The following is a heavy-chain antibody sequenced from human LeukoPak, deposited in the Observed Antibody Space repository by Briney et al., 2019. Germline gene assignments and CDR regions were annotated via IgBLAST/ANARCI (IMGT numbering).Heavy chain of an antibody. CDR3: ASSGSGHYYFDF. Sequence: GGSLRLSCAASGVTLSSYWMHWVRHVPGKGLVWVSRITNDGSNTRYADSVKGRFIISRDNAKNTLYLQMNSLGAEDTAVYFCASSGSGHYYFDFWGQGTLVTVSS. J-gene: IGHJ4*02. CDR2: ITNDGSNT. V-gene: IGHV3-74*01. D-gene: IGHD3-22*01. CDR1: GVTLSSYW.